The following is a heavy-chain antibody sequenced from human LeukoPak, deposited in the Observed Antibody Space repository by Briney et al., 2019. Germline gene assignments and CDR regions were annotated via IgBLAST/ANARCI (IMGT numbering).Heavy chain of an antibody. CDR1: GGSISSGGYS. J-gene: IGHJ4*02. Sequence: PSETLSLTCAVSGGSISSGGYSWSWIRQPPGKGLEWIGYIYHSGSTYYNPSLKSRVTISVDRSKNQFSLKLSSVTAADTAVYYCASGYCSSTGCYTAPFDYWGQGTLVTVSS. CDR3: ASGYCSSTGCYTAPFDY. V-gene: IGHV4-30-2*01. CDR2: IYHSGST. D-gene: IGHD2-2*03.